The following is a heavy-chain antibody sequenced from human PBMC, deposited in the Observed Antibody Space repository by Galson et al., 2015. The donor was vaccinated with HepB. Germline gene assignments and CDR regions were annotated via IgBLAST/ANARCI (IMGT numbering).Heavy chain of an antibody. J-gene: IGHJ6*02. CDR1: GFTLSTYS. CDR3: ARVYGSGSYGYSMDV. Sequence: SLRLSCASSGFTLSTYSMNWVRQAPGKGLEWVSSISSSSLYVYYADSVRGRFTVSRDNAKNSHYLQMNSLSAEDTAVYYCARVYGSGSYGYSMDVWGQGTTVTVS. V-gene: IGHV3-21*01. D-gene: IGHD3-10*01. CDR2: ISSSSLYV.